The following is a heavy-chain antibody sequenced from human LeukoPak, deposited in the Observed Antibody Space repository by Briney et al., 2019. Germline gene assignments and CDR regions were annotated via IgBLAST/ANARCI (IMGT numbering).Heavy chain of an antibody. CDR1: GYTFTGYY. CDR2: INPNSGGT. D-gene: IGHD5-12*01. V-gene: IGHV1-2*02. CDR3: ARGGIVAPIGAFDI. J-gene: IGHJ3*02. Sequence: ASVKVSCKASGYTFTGYYMHWVRQAPGQGLEWMGWINPNSGGTNYAQKFQGRVTMTRDTSISTAYMELSRLRSDDAAVYYCARGGIVAPIGAFDIWGQGTMVTVSS.